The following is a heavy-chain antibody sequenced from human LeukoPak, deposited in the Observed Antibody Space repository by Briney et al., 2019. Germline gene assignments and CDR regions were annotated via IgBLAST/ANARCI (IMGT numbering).Heavy chain of an antibody. D-gene: IGHD4-4*01. J-gene: IGHJ6*02. V-gene: IGHV3-53*01. CDR1: GFTVSSNY. CDR3: ASKTTVTPYYYYYGMDV. Sequence: GGSLRLSCAASGFTVSSNYMSWVRQAPGKGLEWVSVIYSGGSTYYADSVKGRFTISRDNSKNTLYLQISSLRAEDTAVYYCASKTTVTPYYYYYGMDVWGQGTTVTVSS. CDR2: IYSGGST.